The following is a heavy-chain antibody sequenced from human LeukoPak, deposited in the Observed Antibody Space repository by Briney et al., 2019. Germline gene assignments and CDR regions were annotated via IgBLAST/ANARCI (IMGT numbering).Heavy chain of an antibody. Sequence: PSETLSLTCTVSGGSISSSSYYWGWIRQPPGKGLEWIGYIYYSGSTNYNPSLKSRVTISVDTSKNQFSLKLSSVTAADTAVYYCARTNSSSWYLWFDPWGQGTLITVSS. D-gene: IGHD6-13*01. CDR1: GGSISSSSYY. CDR2: IYYSGST. V-gene: IGHV4-61*05. J-gene: IGHJ5*02. CDR3: ARTNSSSWYLWFDP.